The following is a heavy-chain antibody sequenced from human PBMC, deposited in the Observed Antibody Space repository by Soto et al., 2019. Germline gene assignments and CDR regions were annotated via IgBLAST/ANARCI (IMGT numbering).Heavy chain of an antibody. J-gene: IGHJ6*02. D-gene: IGHD3-10*01. V-gene: IGHV6-1*01. CDR1: GDSVSSDTAA. CDR2: TYYKSKWNN. CDR3: VGVTLFRGMHV. Sequence: PSQTLSLTCASSGDSVSSDTAAWIWIRQSPSRGLEWLGRTYYKSKWNNDYALSVKSRITISPDTSQNQFSLDLDSVTPEDTAVYYCVGVTLFRGMHVWGQGTQVTVYS.